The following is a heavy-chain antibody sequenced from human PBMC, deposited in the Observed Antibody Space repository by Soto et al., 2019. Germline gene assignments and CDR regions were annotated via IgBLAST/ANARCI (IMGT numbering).Heavy chain of an antibody. V-gene: IGHV3-23*01. CDR1: GFTFSSYA. J-gene: IGHJ4*02. Sequence: EVQLLESGGGSVQPGGSLRLSCAASGFTFSSYAMSWVRQAPGKGLEWVSAISGSGGSTYYADSVKGRFTISRDNSKNTLYLQMNSLRAEDTAVYYCAKDLTFSRSSGGGYWGQGTLVTVSS. CDR3: AKDLTFSRSSGGGY. CDR2: ISGSGGST. D-gene: IGHD6-19*01.